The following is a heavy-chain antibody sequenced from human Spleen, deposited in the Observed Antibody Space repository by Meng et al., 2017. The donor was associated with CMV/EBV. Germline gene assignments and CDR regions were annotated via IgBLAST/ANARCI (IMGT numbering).Heavy chain of an antibody. D-gene: IGHD6-13*01. J-gene: IGHJ6*02. Sequence: SGGSISSSNWWSWVRQPPGKGLEWIGEIYHSGSTNYNPSLKSRVTISVDKSKNQFSLKLSSVTAADTAVYYCARDHSSSWYGGMDVWGQGTTVTVSS. V-gene: IGHV4-4*02. CDR3: ARDHSSSWYGGMDV. CDR1: GGSISSSNW. CDR2: IYHSGST.